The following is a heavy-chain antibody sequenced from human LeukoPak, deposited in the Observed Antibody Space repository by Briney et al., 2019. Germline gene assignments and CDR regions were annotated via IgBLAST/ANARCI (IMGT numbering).Heavy chain of an antibody. V-gene: IGHV4-61*02. D-gene: IGHD3-10*01. Sequence: MPSQTLSLTCTVSGGSISSGSYYWSWIRQPAGKGLEWIGRVYTSGSTNYNPSLKSRVTISVDTSKNQFSLKLSSVTAADTAVYYCARRPFSRGAFDIWGQGTMVTVSS. CDR3: ARRPFSRGAFDI. CDR2: VYTSGST. J-gene: IGHJ3*02. CDR1: GGSISSGSYY.